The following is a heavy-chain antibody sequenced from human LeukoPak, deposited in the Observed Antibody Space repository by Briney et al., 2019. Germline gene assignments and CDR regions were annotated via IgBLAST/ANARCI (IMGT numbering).Heavy chain of an antibody. CDR2: ISAYNGNT. CDR1: GYTFTSYG. Sequence: ASVKVSCKASGYTFTSYGISWVRQAPGQGLEWMGWISAYNGNTNYAQKLQGRVTMTTDKSTSTAYMELSSLRSEDTAVYYCARGMATNGFDYWGQGTLVTVSS. J-gene: IGHJ4*02. CDR3: ARGMATNGFDY. D-gene: IGHD5-24*01. V-gene: IGHV1-18*01.